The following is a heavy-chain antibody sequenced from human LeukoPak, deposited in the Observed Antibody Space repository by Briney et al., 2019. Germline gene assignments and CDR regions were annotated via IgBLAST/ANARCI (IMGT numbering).Heavy chain of an antibody. CDR3: AKSWSADQDFFDY. V-gene: IGHV3-11*06. CDR2: ISSDSTYT. CDR1: GFTSSDYY. D-gene: IGHD2-15*01. J-gene: IGHJ4*02. Sequence: PGGSLRLSCAVSGFTSSDYYMSWVRQAPGKGMECVSYISSDSTYTNYADSVRGRFTISRDNAKNSLYLQMNSLRAEDTAVYYCAKSWSADQDFFDYWGQGTLVTVSS.